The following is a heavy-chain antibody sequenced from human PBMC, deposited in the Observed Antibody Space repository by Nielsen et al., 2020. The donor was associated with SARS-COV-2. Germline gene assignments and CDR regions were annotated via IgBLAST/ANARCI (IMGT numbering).Heavy chain of an antibody. CDR2: ISGSGGST. CDR1: GFTFSSYA. D-gene: IGHD4-17*01. V-gene: IGHV3-23*01. Sequence: LSLTCAASGFTFSSYAMSWVRQAPGKGLEWVSAISGSGGSTYYADSVKGRFTISRDNSKNTLYLQMNSLRAEDTAVYYCAKDLGTTVTTGDDAFDIWGQGTMVTVSS. CDR3: AKDLGTTVTTGDDAFDI. J-gene: IGHJ3*02.